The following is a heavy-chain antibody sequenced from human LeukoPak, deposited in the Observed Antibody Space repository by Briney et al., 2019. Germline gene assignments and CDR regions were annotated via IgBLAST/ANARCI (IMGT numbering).Heavy chain of an antibody. D-gene: IGHD5-12*01. Sequence: GGSLRLSCAASGFTFSSYDMHWVRQGTGKGLEWVSSIGIGGDKYYPGSVKGRFTISRDNAKNALYLQMNSLRAEDTAVYYCVAGGFQYTFDIWGQGTRVTVSS. J-gene: IGHJ3*02. CDR2: IGIGGDK. V-gene: IGHV3-13*04. CDR3: VAGGFQYTFDI. CDR1: GFTFSSYD.